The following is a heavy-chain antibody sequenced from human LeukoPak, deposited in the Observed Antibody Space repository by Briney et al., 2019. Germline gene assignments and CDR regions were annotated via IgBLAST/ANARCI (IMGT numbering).Heavy chain of an antibody. CDR2: ISSSSSYT. D-gene: IGHD1-26*01. CDR1: GFTFSSYN. J-gene: IGHJ6*03. CDR3: ARDPYSGSYGDSYYYYMDV. Sequence: GGPLRLSCAASGFTFSSYNMNWVRQAPGKGLEWVSSISSSSSYTSYADSVKGRFTISRDNAKNSLYLQMNSLRAEDTAIYYCARDPYSGSYGDSYYYYMDVWGKGTTVTISS. V-gene: IGHV3-21*01.